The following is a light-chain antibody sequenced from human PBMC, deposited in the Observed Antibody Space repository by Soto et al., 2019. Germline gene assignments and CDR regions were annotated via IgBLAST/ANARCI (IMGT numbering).Light chain of an antibody. Sequence: EIVLTQSPATLSLSPGQRGALSCRASQSVGSHLAWYQQKPGQAPRLLIYDTSKRATGVPVRFSGSGSETDFTLTITRLAPEDFAVYYCQQRSNGPETFGQGTKLAIK. V-gene: IGKV3-11*01. J-gene: IGKJ2*01. CDR3: QQRSNGPET. CDR1: QSVGSH. CDR2: DTS.